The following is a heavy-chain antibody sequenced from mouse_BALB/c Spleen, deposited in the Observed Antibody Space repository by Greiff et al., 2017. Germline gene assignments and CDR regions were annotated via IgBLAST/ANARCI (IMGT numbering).Heavy chain of an antibody. D-gene: IGHD1-1*01. CDR2: IYPGNSDT. J-gene: IGHJ2*01. V-gene: IGHV1-5*01. CDR3: TRGELYGSSYAPFDY. CDR1: GYTFTSYW. Sequence: VHVKQSGTVLARPGASVKMSCKASGYTFTSYWMHWVKQRPGQGLEWIGAIYPGNSDTSYNQKFKGKAKLTAVTSTSTAYMELSSLTNEDSAVYYCTRGELYGSSYAPFDYWGQGTTLTVSS.